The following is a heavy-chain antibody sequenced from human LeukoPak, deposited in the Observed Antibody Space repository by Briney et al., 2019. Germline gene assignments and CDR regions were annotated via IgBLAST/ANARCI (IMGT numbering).Heavy chain of an antibody. J-gene: IGHJ4*02. Sequence: ASVKVSCKASGGTFSSYAISWVRQAPGQGLEWMGGIIPIFGTANYAQKFQGRVTITTDESTSTAYMELSSLRSEDTAVYYCARAKMIVVVITTDVGDFDYWGQGTLVTVSS. D-gene: IGHD3-22*01. CDR1: GGTFSSYA. V-gene: IGHV1-69*05. CDR3: ARAKMIVVVITTDVGDFDY. CDR2: IIPIFGTA.